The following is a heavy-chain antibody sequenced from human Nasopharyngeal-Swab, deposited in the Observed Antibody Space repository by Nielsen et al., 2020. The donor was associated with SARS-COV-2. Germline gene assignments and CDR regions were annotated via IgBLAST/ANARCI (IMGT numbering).Heavy chain of an antibody. CDR1: GFTFSSYD. J-gene: IGHJ4*02. D-gene: IGHD6-13*01. V-gene: IGHV3-13*01. CDR3: AKELSSSWWY. CDR2: IGTAGDT. Sequence: GESLKISCAASGFTFSSYDMHWVRQATGKGLEWVSAIGTAGDTYYADSVKGRFTISRDNSKNTLYLQMNSLRAEDTAVYYCAKELSSSWWYWGQGTLVTVSS.